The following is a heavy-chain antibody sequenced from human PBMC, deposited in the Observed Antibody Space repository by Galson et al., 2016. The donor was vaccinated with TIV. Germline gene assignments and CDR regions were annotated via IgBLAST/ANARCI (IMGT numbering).Heavy chain of an antibody. CDR2: RSGDNGNT. V-gene: IGHV1-18*01. J-gene: IGHJ4*02. CDR1: GFSFSSYD. D-gene: IGHD3-9*01. Sequence: SVKVSCKASGFSFSSYDVTWVRQAPGQGLEWMGWRSGDNGNTNYPHNLQGRVTMTEDTSTDTAYMELSSLRSEDTAVYYCATSRGRYFDWLFGYWGQGTLVTVSS. CDR3: ATSRGRYFDWLFGY.